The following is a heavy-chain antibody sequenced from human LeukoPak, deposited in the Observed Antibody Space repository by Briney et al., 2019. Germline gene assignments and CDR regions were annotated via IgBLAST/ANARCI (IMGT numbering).Heavy chain of an antibody. V-gene: IGHV5-51*01. Sequence: WESLKISCRGSGYSFTSYWIGWVPQMPGKGLEWMGIIYPGDYDTRYSPSFQGQVTISADKSISTAYLQWSSLTALDTAMYYCARLSANYYMDVWGKGTTVTISS. J-gene: IGHJ6*03. D-gene: IGHD4/OR15-4a*01. CDR2: IYPGDYDT. CDR1: GYSFTSYW. CDR3: ARLSANYYMDV.